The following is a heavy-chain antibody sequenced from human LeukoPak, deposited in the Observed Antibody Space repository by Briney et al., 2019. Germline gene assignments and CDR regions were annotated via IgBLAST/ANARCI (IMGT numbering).Heavy chain of an antibody. CDR2: CDPEDGET. CDR3: VTLDTVATYLDY. V-gene: IGHV1-24*01. J-gene: IGHJ4*02. D-gene: IGHD5-12*01. Sequence: ASVKVSCKVSGYGLSKLFMHWVRQAPGRGLEWMGGCDPEDGETIYAQKFQGRVTMTEDTSTDTAYMELSSLRSEDTAVYYCVTLDTVATYLDYWGQGTLVTVSS. CDR1: GYGLSKLF.